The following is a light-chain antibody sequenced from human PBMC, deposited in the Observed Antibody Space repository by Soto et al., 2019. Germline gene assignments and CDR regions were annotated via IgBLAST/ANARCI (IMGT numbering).Light chain of an antibody. V-gene: IGKV1-8*01. J-gene: IGKJ1*01. CDR2: AAS. CDR3: QQYYSYPQT. CDR1: QGISSY. Sequence: AIRMTQSPSSLSASTGDRVTIACRASQGISSYLAWYQQKPGKAPKLLIYAASTLQSGVPSRFSGSGSGTDFTLTISCLQSEDFATYYCQQYYSYPQTFGHGSKVEIX.